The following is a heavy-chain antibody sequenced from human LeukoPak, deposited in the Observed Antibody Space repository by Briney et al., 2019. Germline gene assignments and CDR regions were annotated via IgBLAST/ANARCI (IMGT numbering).Heavy chain of an antibody. V-gene: IGHV1-69*01. J-gene: IGHJ6*03. CDR2: IIPIFGTA. Sequence: ASVKVSCKASGGTFSSYAISWVRQAPGQGLEWMGGIIPIFGTANYAQKFQGRVTITADESTSTAYMELSRLRSEDTAVYYCAIYSSSHNNYYYYYMDVWGKGTTVTVSS. CDR1: GGTFSSYA. CDR3: AIYSSSHNNYYYYYMDV. D-gene: IGHD6-6*01.